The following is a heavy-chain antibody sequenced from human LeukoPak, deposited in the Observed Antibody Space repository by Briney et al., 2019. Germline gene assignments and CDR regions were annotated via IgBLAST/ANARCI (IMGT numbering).Heavy chain of an antibody. Sequence: ASVKVSCKASGYSFTNYGISWVRQAPGQELEWMGWISAYNGYTHYAQKFQGRVTMTTDTSTSTAYMELRSLRSDDAAVYYCARGFPPRRNYDSSGYYSYYFDHWGQGTLVTVSS. CDR1: GYSFTNYG. D-gene: IGHD3-22*01. CDR3: ARGFPPRRNYDSSGYYSYYFDH. J-gene: IGHJ4*02. CDR2: ISAYNGYT. V-gene: IGHV1-18*01.